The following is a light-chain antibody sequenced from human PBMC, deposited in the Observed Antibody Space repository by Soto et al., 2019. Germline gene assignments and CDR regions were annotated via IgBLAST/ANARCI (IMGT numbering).Light chain of an antibody. J-gene: IGKJ1*01. CDR1: QTISSW. Sequence: IQMTQSPSTLSGSVGDRVTITCRASQTISSWVAWYQQKPGKAPKLLIYKASTLKSGVPSRFSGSGSGTDFTLTISRLEPEDFAVYYCHQYDTIVQTFGQGTKVEIK. V-gene: IGKV1-5*03. CDR2: KAS. CDR3: HQYDTIVQT.